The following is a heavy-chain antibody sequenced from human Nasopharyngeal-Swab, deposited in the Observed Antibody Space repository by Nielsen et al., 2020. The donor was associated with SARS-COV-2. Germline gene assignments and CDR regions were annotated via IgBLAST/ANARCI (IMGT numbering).Heavy chain of an antibody. CDR2: TYYRSKWYN. D-gene: IGHD3-3*01. Sequence: WIRQSPSRGLEWLGRTYYRSKWYNDYAVSVKRRITINPDTSKNQFSLQLNSVTPEDTAVYYCARASSITIFGVVISRGYYYYGMDVWGQGTTVTVSS. J-gene: IGHJ6*02. V-gene: IGHV6-1*01. CDR3: ARASSITIFGVVISRGYYYYGMDV.